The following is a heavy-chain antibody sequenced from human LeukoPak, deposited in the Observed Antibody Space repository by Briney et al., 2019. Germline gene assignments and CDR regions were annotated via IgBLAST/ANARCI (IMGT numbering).Heavy chain of an antibody. D-gene: IGHD3-16*01. V-gene: IGHV1-8*01. J-gene: IGHJ6*02. CDR3: ARDWGPGFQRYYGMDV. Sequence: ASVKVSCKASGYTFTSYDFNWVRQATGQRPEWMGWMSPNSGDTGYAQKFQDRVTMTRNTSISTAYMELSSLRSDDTAVYYCARDWGPGFQRYYGMDVWGQGTTVTVSS. CDR1: GYTFTSYD. CDR2: MSPNSGDT.